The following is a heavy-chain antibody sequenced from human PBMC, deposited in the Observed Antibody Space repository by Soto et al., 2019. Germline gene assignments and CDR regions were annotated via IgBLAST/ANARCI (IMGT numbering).Heavy chain of an antibody. CDR3: ARASTYSGWYYFDY. Sequence: ASVKVSCKASGYTVTSYGISGVRQAPGQGLESMGWISAYNGNTNYAQNLQGRVTMTTHTSTSTAYMELRSLRSDDTAVYYCARASTYSGWYYFDYWCQRTLLAFCS. CDR2: ISAYNGNT. D-gene: IGHD6-19*01. V-gene: IGHV1-18*04. J-gene: IGHJ4*02. CDR1: GYTVTSYG.